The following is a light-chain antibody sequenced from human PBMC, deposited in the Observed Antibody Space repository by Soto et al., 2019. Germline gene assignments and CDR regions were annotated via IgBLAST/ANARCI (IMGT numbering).Light chain of an antibody. CDR1: SSDVGGYNY. Sequence: ALTQPASVSGSPGQSITISCTGTSSDVGGYNYVSWYQQHPGKAPKLMIYDVSNRPSGVSNRFSGSKSGNTASLTISGLQAEDEADYYCSSYTSSSPLYVFGTGTKLTVL. V-gene: IGLV2-14*01. CDR3: SSYTSSSPLYV. CDR2: DVS. J-gene: IGLJ1*01.